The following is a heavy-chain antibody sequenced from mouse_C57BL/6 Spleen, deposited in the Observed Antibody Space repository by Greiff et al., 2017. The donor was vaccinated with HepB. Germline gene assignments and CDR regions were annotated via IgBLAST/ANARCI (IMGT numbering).Heavy chain of an antibody. J-gene: IGHJ4*01. D-gene: IGHD3-2*02. CDR1: GYTFTDYE. CDR2: IDPETGGT. Sequence: VQLQQSGAELVRPGASVTLSCKASGYTFTDYEMHWVKQTPVHGLEWIGAIDPETGGTAYNQKFKGKAILTADKSSSTAYMELRSLTSEDSAVYYCTRGRSGYAMDYWGQGTSVTVSS. CDR3: TRGRSGYAMDY. V-gene: IGHV1-15*01.